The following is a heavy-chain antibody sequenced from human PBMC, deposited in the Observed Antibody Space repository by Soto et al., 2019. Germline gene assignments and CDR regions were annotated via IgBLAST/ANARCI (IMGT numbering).Heavy chain of an antibody. D-gene: IGHD2-15*01. Sequence: EVQLVESGGGLVQPGGSLRLSCAASGFTFSSYWMSWVRHAPGKGLEWVANIKQDGSEKYYVDSVKGRFTISRDNAKNSLYLQMNSLRDEDTAVYYCARVFRDIVVVVAATDYYYMDVWGKGTTVNVSS. CDR3: ARVFRDIVVVVAATDYYYMDV. CDR2: IKQDGSEK. V-gene: IGHV3-7*01. CDR1: GFTFSSYW. J-gene: IGHJ6*03.